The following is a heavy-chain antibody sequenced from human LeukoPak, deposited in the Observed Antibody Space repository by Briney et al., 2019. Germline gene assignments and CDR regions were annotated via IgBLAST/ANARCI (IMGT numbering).Heavy chain of an antibody. Sequence: SETLSLTCTVSGASISNYYWSWIRQPPGKGLEWIVYVYYSGTTNYNPSLKSRVTISVDTSKNQFSLKLSSVTAADTAVYYCARGGLVGATPHSHDAFDIWGQGTMVTVSS. CDR1: GASISNYY. J-gene: IGHJ3*02. V-gene: IGHV4-59*01. D-gene: IGHD1-26*01. CDR3: ARGGLVGATPHSHDAFDI. CDR2: VYYSGTT.